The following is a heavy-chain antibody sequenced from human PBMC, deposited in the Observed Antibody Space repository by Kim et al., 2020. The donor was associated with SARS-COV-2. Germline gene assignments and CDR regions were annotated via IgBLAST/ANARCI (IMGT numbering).Heavy chain of an antibody. D-gene: IGHD3-22*01. CDR3: ARDYYYDSSGPNRGKTRNRFYFYYNGMVV. CDR1: GGTFSSYA. Sequence: SVKVSCKASGGTFSSYAISWVRQAPGQGLEWMGGIIPIFGTANYAQKFQGRVTITADESTSTAYRELSSLRSEDTAVYYCARDYYYDSSGPNRGKTRNRFYFYYNGMVVWGQGTTVTVSS. J-gene: IGHJ6*02. V-gene: IGHV1-69*13. CDR2: IIPIFGTA.